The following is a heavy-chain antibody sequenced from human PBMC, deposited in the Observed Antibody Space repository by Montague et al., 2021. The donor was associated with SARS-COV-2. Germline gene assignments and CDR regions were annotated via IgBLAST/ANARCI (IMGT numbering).Heavy chain of an antibody. CDR2: IYYSGST. D-gene: IGHD4-17*01. CDR3: ARDYGDYGSGYYYGMDV. J-gene: IGHJ6*02. V-gene: IGHV4-39*07. CDR1: GGSISSSSYY. Sequence: SETLSLTCTVSGGSISSSSYYWCWIRQPPGKGLEWIGSIYYSGSTYYSPSLKSRVTISVDTSKNQFSLKLSSVTAADTAVYYCARDYGDYGSGYYYGMDVWGQGTTVTVSS.